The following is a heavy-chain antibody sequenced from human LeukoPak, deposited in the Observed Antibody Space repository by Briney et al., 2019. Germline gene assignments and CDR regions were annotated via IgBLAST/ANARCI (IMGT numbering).Heavy chain of an antibody. D-gene: IGHD2-15*01. CDR1: GSTFSDYG. V-gene: IGHV3-33*01. Sequence: GGSLRLSCAASGSTFSDYGMHWVRQAPGKGLEWVAVIWSDGSDRYYADSVKGRFTVSRDNSKNTLYLQMNSLGGEDTAVYYCARDPAGGGFNWFDPWGQGTLVTVSS. J-gene: IGHJ5*02. CDR3: ARDPAGGGFNWFDP. CDR2: IWSDGSDR.